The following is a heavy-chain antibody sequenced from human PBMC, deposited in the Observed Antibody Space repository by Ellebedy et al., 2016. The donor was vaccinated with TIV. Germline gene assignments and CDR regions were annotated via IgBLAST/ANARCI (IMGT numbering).Heavy chain of an antibody. CDR3: ARRGYCTSTRCNPTRWFDP. CDR2: IYPGDSDT. D-gene: IGHD2-2*01. V-gene: IGHV5-51*01. J-gene: IGHJ5*02. CDR1: GYSFTSYW. Sequence: GESLKISCKGFGYSFTSYWIGWVRQMPGKGLEWMGTIYPGDSDTTYSPSFQGQVTISADKSISTAYLQWSSLKASDTAMYYCARRGYCTSTRCNPTRWFDPWGQGTLVTVSS.